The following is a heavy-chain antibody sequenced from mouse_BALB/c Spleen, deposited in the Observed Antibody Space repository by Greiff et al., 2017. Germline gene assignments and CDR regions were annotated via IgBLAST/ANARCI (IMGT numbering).Heavy chain of an antibody. CDR2: ISTYYGNT. D-gene: IGHD2-4*01. J-gene: IGHJ2*01. Sequence: QVQLQQSGPELVRPGVSVKISCKGSGYTFTDYAMHWVKQSHAKSLEWIGVISTYYGNTNYNQKFKGKATMTVDKSSSTAYMELARLTSEDSAIYYCARSMITGPLDYWGQGTTLTVSS. CDR1: GYTFTDYA. V-gene: IGHV1-67*01. CDR3: ARSMITGPLDY.